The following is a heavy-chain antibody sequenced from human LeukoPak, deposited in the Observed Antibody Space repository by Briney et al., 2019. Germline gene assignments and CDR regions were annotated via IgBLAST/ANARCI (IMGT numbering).Heavy chain of an antibody. CDR3: ARGGEVTAIIDY. D-gene: IGHD2-21*02. J-gene: IGHJ4*02. CDR1: GGSISSYY. CDR2: IYYSGST. V-gene: IGHV4-59*01. Sequence: SETLSLTCTVSGGSISSYYWSWIRQPPGKGLEWIGYIYYSGSTNYNPSLKSRVTISVDTSKNQFSLKLSSVTAADTAVYYCARGGEVTAIIDYWGQGTLVTVSS.